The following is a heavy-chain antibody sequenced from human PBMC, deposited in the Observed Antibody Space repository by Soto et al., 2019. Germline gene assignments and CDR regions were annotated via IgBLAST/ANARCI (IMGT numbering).Heavy chain of an antibody. CDR1: DGSLTEYH. Sequence: SETLSLTCVVYDGSLTEYHWSCVRQTPGKGLEWIGEVSHHGTSHYNPSLGSRVIMSFDTSKDQFSLTLQSVTAADTGIYYCARGQSAVDVFFPTPVPFEPWGPGTTVTVSS. V-gene: IGHV4-34*01. CDR2: VSHHGTS. D-gene: IGHD1-1*01. J-gene: IGHJ5*02. CDR3: ARGQSAVDVFFPTPVPFEP.